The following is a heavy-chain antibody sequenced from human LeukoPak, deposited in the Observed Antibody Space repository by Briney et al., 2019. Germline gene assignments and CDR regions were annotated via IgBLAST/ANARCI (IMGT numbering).Heavy chain of an antibody. CDR2: ISAYNGNT. CDR3: ARDLFDFWSGYVSFNYYYYMDV. D-gene: IGHD3-3*01. CDR1: GYTFTSYG. J-gene: IGHJ6*03. Sequence: ASMKVSCKASGYTFTSYGISWVRQAPGQGLEWMGWISAYNGNTNYAQKLQGRVTMTTDTSTSTAYMELKSLRSDDTAVYYCARDLFDFWSGYVSFNYYYYMDVWGKGTTVTVSS. V-gene: IGHV1-18*01.